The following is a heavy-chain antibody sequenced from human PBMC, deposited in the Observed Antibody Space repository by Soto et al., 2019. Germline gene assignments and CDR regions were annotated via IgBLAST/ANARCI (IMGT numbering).Heavy chain of an antibody. CDR2: ISDSGGNT. J-gene: IGHJ4*02. CDR3: AKGYHDILAGCDC. Sequence: GGSLRLSCAASGFTFSSYAMNWVRQAPGKGLEWVSGISDSGGNTYYADSVKGRFTISRDNSNNTLHLQMNNLRAEDTAVYYCAKGYHDILAGCDCSGQATLVTVSS. D-gene: IGHD3-9*01. V-gene: IGHV3-23*01. CDR1: GFTFSSYA.